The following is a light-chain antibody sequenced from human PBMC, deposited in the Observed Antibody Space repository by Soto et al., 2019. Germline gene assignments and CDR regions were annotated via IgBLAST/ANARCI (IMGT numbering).Light chain of an antibody. Sequence: IVMTQSPATLSVSPGERATLSCRASQSVSSNLAWYQQKPGQAPRLLIYGASTRATGIPARFSGNRSGTEFALTISSLQSEDFAVYYCQQYNNWPPGMFGQGTKVEIK. CDR3: QQYNNWPPGM. J-gene: IGKJ1*01. CDR2: GAS. CDR1: QSVSSN. V-gene: IGKV3-15*01.